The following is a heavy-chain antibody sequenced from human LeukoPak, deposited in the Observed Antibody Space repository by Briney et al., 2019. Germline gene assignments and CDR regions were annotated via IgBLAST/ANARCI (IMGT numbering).Heavy chain of an antibody. CDR2: ISYDSSNE. V-gene: IGHV3-30-3*01. CDR3: ARDRHYGLHHHLDY. Sequence: SCKASGGTFSSHALHWVRQAPGKGLEWVAVISYDSSNEWYRDSVKGRFTISRDNSRSTLFLQMNRLTPEDTAVYYCARDRHYGLHHHLDYWGQGAPVTVSS. J-gene: IGHJ4*02. CDR1: GGTFSSHA. D-gene: IGHD3-10*01.